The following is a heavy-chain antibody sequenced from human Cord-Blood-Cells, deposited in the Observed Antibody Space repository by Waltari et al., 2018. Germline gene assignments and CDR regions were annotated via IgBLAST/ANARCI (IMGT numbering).Heavy chain of an antibody. J-gene: IGHJ4*02. CDR1: GGSFSGYY. V-gene: IGHV4-34*01. Sequence: AGLLKPSETLSLTCAVYGGSFSGYYWSWIRQPPGKGLEWIGEINHSGSTNYNPSLKSRVTISVDTSKNQFSLKLSSVTAADTAVYYCARGRSSSWVDYWGQGTLVTVSS. CDR3: ARGRSSSWVDY. D-gene: IGHD6-13*01. CDR2: INHSGST.